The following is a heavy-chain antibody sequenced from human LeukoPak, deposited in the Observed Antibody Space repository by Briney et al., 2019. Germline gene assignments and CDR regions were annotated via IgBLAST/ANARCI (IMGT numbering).Heavy chain of an antibody. CDR2: INSDGSST. CDR1: GFSFSTYW. V-gene: IGHV3-74*01. J-gene: IGHJ4*02. D-gene: IGHD6-6*01. Sequence: GGSLRLSCAASGFSFSTYWMHWVRQAPGKGLVWVSGINSDGSSTNYADSVKGRFTISRDNAKNTLYVQMNSLRAEDTAVYCCTRERSSFGKYFDYWGQGTLVTVSS. CDR3: TRERSSFGKYFDY.